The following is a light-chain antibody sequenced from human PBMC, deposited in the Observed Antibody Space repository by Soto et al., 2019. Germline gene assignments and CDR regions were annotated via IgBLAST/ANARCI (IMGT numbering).Light chain of an antibody. CDR1: QSVGSF. J-gene: IGKJ5*01. Sequence: ELVLRQSPATLSLSSGERATLXXRSSQSVGSFLAGYQQKPGQATRLLXXDTSIRATGIAARFSGSGSGTDFALTISSLEPEDFAVYYCQQRNSWPPTCTFGPGTRLEIK. CDR2: DTS. V-gene: IGKV3-11*01. CDR3: QQRNSWPPTCT.